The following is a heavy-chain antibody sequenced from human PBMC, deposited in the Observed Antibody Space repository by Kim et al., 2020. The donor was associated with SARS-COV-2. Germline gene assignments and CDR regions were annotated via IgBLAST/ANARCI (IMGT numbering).Heavy chain of an antibody. J-gene: IGHJ6*02. Sequence: GGSLRLSCAASGFTFSSYGMHWVRQAPGKGLEWVAVISYDGSNKYYADSVKGRFTISRDNSKNTLYLQMNSLRAEDTAVYYCAKDVYRVVPAALYYYYYGMDVWGQGTTVTVSS. CDR3: AKDVYRVVPAALYYYYYGMDV. CDR1: GFTFSSYG. CDR2: ISYDGSNK. V-gene: IGHV3-30*18. D-gene: IGHD2-2*01.